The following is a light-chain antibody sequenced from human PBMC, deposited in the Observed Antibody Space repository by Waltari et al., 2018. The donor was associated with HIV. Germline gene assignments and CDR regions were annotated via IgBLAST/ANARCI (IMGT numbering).Light chain of an antibody. V-gene: IGKV1-5*03. Sequence: DIQMTQSPSTLSASVGDRVTITCRASQDVGYWLVWHQHKSGKAHKLLMYKTSILEYGVPSRFSGRASGTGFTLTIDGLQPEDFATYYCQQYNSDFYTFGQGTKLEIK. CDR3: QQYNSDFYT. CDR2: KTS. J-gene: IGKJ2*01. CDR1: QDVGYW.